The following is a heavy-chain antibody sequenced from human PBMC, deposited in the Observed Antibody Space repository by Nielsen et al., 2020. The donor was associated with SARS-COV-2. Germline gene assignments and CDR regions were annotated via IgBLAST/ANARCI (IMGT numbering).Heavy chain of an antibody. CDR3: GRDNWSRMDV. CDR1: GFTISSSF. CDR2: FYTDGST. Sequence: GESLKISCGASGFTISSSFMSWVRQAAGKGLDWVSVFYTDGSTSYADSVKGRFTVYRDNSKNTLYLQMNSLGAEDTAMYYCGRDNWSRMDVWCQGTTFNVSS. V-gene: IGHV3-66*01. J-gene: IGHJ6*02. D-gene: IGHD1-20*01.